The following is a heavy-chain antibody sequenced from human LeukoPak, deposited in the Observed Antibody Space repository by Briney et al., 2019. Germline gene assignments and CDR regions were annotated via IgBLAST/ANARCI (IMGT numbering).Heavy chain of an antibody. CDR2: IYSGGST. J-gene: IGHJ3*02. CDR3: ARDLLDYYDSSGYPRGAFDI. Sequence: SGGSLRLSCAASGFTFSDYYMSWIRQAPGKGLEWVSVIYSGGSTYYADSVKGRFTISRDNSKNTLYLQMNSLRAEDTAVYYCARDLLDYYDSSGYPRGAFDIWGQGTMVTVSS. D-gene: IGHD3-22*01. V-gene: IGHV3-66*02. CDR1: GFTFSDYY.